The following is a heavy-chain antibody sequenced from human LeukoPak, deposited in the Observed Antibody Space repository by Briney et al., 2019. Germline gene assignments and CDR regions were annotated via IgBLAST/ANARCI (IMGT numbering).Heavy chain of an antibody. J-gene: IGHJ6*02. Sequence: SETLSLTCTVSGASISSHDWSWTRQRPGPGLEWIGYVAYSGSTNYNPSLKSRVTISLDTSKNQFSLKLSSVTAADTAVYYCALSYYYYGMDVWGQGTTVTVSS. CDR2: VAYSGST. CDR1: GASISSHD. CDR3: ALSYYYYGMDV. V-gene: IGHV4-59*11.